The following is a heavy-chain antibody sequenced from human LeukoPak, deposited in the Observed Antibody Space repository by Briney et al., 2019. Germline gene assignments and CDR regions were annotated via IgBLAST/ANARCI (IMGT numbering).Heavy chain of an antibody. V-gene: IGHV4-31*03. J-gene: IGHJ4*02. CDR3: ARRSAAIPGVFDY. D-gene: IGHD2-2*02. CDR1: GGSISSGGYY. Sequence: PSDTLSLTCTVSGGSISSGGYYWSWIRQHPGKGLEWIGYIYYSGSTYYNPSLKSRVTISVDTSKNQFSLKLSSVTAADTAVYYCARRSAAIPGVFDYWGQGTLVTVSS. CDR2: IYYSGST.